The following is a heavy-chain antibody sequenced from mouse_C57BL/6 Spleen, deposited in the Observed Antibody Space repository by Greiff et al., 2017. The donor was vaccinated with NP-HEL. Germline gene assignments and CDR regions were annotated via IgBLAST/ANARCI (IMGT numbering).Heavy chain of an antibody. D-gene: IGHD1-1*01. V-gene: IGHV1-69*01. CDR3: ARKIGDFGSSYWYFDV. J-gene: IGHJ1*03. CDR2: IDPSDSYT. CDR1: GYTFTSYW. Sequence: QVQLQQPGAELVMPEASVKLSCKASGYTFTSYWMHWVKQRPGQGLEWIGEIDPSDSYTNYNQKFKGKSTLTVDKSSSTAYMQLGSLTSEDSAVYYCARKIGDFGSSYWYFDVWGTGTTVTVSS.